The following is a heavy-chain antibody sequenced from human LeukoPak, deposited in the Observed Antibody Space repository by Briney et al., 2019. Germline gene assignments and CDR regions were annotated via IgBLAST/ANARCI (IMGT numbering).Heavy chain of an antibody. Sequence: SETLSLTCTVSGGSIRSGDYYWSWIRQHPQKRLEWIGYIFYSGFTFYNPSLNSRLTISLDTSKSQFSLELSSVTAADTAVYYCARGLEVGDNYYFDFWGRGSLVTVSS. CDR3: ARGLEVGDNYYFDF. V-gene: IGHV4-31*03. J-gene: IGHJ4*02. CDR2: IFYSGFT. CDR1: GGSIRSGDYY. D-gene: IGHD3-10*01.